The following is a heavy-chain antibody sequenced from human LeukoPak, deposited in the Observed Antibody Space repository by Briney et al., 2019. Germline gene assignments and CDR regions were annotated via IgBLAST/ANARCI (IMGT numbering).Heavy chain of an antibody. D-gene: IGHD6-13*01. CDR2: ISSSSYI. V-gene: IGHV3-21*01. CDR1: GFTFNNFA. Sequence: GGSLRLSCVASGFTFNNFAMNWVRQAPGKGLEWVSSISSSSYIYYADSVKGRFTISRDNAKNSLYLQMNSLRAEDTAVYYCARGIAAAGTGNDYWGQGTLVTVSS. CDR3: ARGIAAAGTGNDY. J-gene: IGHJ4*02.